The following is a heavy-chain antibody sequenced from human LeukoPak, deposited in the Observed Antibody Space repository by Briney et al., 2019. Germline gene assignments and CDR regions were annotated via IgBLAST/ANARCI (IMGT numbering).Heavy chain of an antibody. CDR3: ARGNQDGYNGAKTNWFDP. CDR1: GGSFSGYY. V-gene: IGHV4-34*01. Sequence: SETLSLTCAVYGGSFSGYYWSWIRQPPGKGLEWIGEINHSGSTNYNPSLKSRVTISVDTSKNQFSLKLSSVTAADTAVYYCARGNQDGYNGAKTNWFDPWGQGTLVTVSS. CDR2: INHSGST. D-gene: IGHD5-24*01. J-gene: IGHJ5*02.